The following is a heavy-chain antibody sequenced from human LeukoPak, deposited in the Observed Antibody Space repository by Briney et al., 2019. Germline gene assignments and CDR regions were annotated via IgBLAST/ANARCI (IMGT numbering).Heavy chain of an antibody. V-gene: IGHV3-48*01. CDR1: GFSFSSYG. D-gene: IGHD4-17*01. CDR2: ISYSSSTI. CDR3: ARDRLHYGEYEKTFDY. Sequence: GGTLRLSCAVSGFSFSSYGMSWVRQAPGKGLEWVSYISYSSSTIYYADSVKGRFTISRDNGKNSLYLQMNSLRAEDTAVYYCARDRLHYGEYEKTFDYWGQGTLVTVSS. J-gene: IGHJ4*02.